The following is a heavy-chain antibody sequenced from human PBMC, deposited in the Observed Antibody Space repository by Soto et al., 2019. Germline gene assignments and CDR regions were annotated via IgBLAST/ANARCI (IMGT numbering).Heavy chain of an antibody. Sequence: PSETLSLTCTVSGGSISSYYWSWIRQPPGKGLEWIGYIYYSGSTNYNPSLKSRVTISVDTSKNQFSLKLSSVTAADTAVYYCAKAISGYNAPLDHWGQGTLVTVPQ. CDR2: IYYSGST. J-gene: IGHJ4*02. CDR3: AKAISGYNAPLDH. V-gene: IGHV4-59*01. CDR1: GGSISSYY. D-gene: IGHD1-20*01.